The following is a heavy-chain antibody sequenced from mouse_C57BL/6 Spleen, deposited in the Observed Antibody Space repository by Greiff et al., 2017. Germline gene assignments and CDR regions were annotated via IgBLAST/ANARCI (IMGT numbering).Heavy chain of an antibody. CDR2: ISYDGSN. CDR1: GYSITSGYY. CDR3: AREAGTDYAMDY. Sequence: EVQVVESGPGLVKPSQSLSLTCSVTGYSITSGYYWNWIRQFPGNKLEWMGYISYDGSNNYNPSLKNPISITRDTSTNQFFLKWNSVTAEDTATYYCAREAGTDYAMDYWGQGTSVTVSS. J-gene: IGHJ4*01. D-gene: IGHD4-1*01. V-gene: IGHV3-6*01.